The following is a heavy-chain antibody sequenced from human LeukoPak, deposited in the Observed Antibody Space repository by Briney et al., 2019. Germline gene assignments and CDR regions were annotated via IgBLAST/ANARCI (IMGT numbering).Heavy chain of an antibody. CDR2: ISTSGSSR. V-gene: IGHV3-48*03. CDR3: AKAGLSH. D-gene: IGHD2/OR15-2a*01. Sequence: HTGGSLRLSCAASGFTFSSYEMNWVRQAPGKGLEWVAYISTSGSSRYYADSVKGRFTIPRDNAKNSLYLQLNSLRAEDTAVYYCAKAGLSHWGQGTLVTVSS. CDR1: GFTFSSYE. J-gene: IGHJ4*02.